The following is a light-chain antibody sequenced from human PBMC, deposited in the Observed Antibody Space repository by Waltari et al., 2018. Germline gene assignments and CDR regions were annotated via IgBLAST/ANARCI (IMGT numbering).Light chain of an antibody. CDR3: QQGYNSPRT. V-gene: IGKV1-39*01. CDR2: AGS. CDR1: QSISTH. J-gene: IGKJ1*01. Sequence: DVQMTQSPPSLSASVGDTVTITCRASQSISTHLYWYQQKPGKAPRLLIYAGSTLESGVPSMFRGATAGTEFTLTISSLQPEDFATYYCQQGYNSPRTFGRGTKVEIK.